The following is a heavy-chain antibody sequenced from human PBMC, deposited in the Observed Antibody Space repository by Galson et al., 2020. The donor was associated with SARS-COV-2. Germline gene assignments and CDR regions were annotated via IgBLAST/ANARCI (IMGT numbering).Heavy chain of an antibody. CDR3: ARETDDYTSSWYDY. J-gene: IGHJ4*02. CDR2: ISYDGTKR. V-gene: IGHV3-30*04. D-gene: IGHD6-13*01. CDR1: AFTFSSYA. Sequence: GQYLRLSCRASAFTFSSYAMHWVRQAPGKGLGWVAIISYDGTKRYNLDSVKGRFTISRDNSKNTLFLQMDSLTTEDTAVYYCARETDDYTSSWYDYWGQGTLVTVSS.